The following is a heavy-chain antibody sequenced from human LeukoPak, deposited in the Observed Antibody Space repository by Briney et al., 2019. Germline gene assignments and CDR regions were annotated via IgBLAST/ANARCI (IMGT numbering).Heavy chain of an antibody. V-gene: IGHV3-48*03. CDR3: ARARYYYYGMDV. Sequence: GGSLRLSCAASGFTFSSYEMNWVRQAPGEGLEWVSYISSSGSTIYYADSVKGRFTISRDNAKNSLYLQMNSLRAEDTAVYYCARARYYYYGMDVWGQGTTVTVSS. CDR2: ISSSGSTI. CDR1: GFTFSSYE. J-gene: IGHJ6*02.